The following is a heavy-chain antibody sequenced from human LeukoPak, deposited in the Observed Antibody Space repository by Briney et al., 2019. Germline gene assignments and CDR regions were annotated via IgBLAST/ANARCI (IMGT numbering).Heavy chain of an antibody. D-gene: IGHD6-19*01. CDR2: ITGSGSTI. J-gene: IGHJ4*02. CDR3: ARDATPQYSSGWVFFDS. V-gene: IGHV3-48*03. CDR1: GFTFSSYE. Sequence: GGSLRLACAASGFTFSSYEMNWVRQAPGKGPEWLSYITGSGSTISYADSVKGRFTISRDNAKNSLYLQMNSLRAEDTAVYYCARDATPQYSSGWVFFDSWGQGTLVTVSS.